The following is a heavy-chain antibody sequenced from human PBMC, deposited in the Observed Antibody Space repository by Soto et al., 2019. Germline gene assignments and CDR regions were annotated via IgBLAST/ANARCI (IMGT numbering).Heavy chain of an antibody. CDR2: TYAGDSDS. V-gene: IGHV5-51*01. J-gene: IGHJ4*02. CDR3: GRAYTSSRNFDY. D-gene: IGHD6-6*01. CDR1: GYSFTTYW. Sequence: GESLKISCKGSGYSFTTYWIGWVRQMPGKGLEWMGITYAGDSDSRYSPSFQGQVTISADASINTAYLQWSSLKASDTAMYYCGRAYTSSRNFDYRGQGTLVTVFS.